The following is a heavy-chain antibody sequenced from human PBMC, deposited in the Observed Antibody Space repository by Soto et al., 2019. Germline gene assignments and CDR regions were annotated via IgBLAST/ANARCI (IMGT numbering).Heavy chain of an antibody. V-gene: IGHV4-34*01. CDR1: GGSFSGYY. D-gene: IGHD3-3*01. J-gene: IGHJ6*02. CDR3: ARRRITIFDYYYYGMDV. CDR2: INHSGST. Sequence: QVQLQQWGAGLLKPSETLSLTCAVYGGSFSGYYWSWIRQPPGKGLEWIGEINHSGSTNYNPSLKSRVTISVATSKNQFSLKLSSVTAADTAVYYCARRRITIFDYYYYGMDVWGQGTTVTVSS.